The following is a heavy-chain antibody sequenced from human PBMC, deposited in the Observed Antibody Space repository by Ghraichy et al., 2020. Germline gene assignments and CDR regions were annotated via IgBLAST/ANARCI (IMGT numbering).Heavy chain of an antibody. CDR2: IYYSGST. D-gene: IGHD3-3*01. CDR3: ARRSGYIVGGMDV. Sequence: SETLSLTCTVSGGSISSGGYYWSWIRQHPGKGLEWRGYIYYSGSTAYNPSLKSRVTISVDTSKNQFSLKLSSVTGADTAMYCCARRSGYIVGGMDVWGQGTTVTVSS. CDR1: GGSISSGGYY. V-gene: IGHV4-31*03. J-gene: IGHJ6*02.